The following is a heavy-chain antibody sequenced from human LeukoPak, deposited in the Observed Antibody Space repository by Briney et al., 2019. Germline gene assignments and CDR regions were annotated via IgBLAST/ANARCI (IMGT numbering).Heavy chain of an antibody. D-gene: IGHD6-19*01. Sequence: PSETLSLTCAVYGGSFSGYYWSWIRQPPGKGLEWIGEINHSGSTNYNPSLKSRVTTSVDTSKNQFSLNLSSVTAADTAVYYCARDGLSSGWSFGYWGRGTLAPVSS. CDR3: ARDGLSSGWSFGY. CDR1: GGSFSGYY. V-gene: IGHV4-34*01. J-gene: IGHJ4*02. CDR2: INHSGST.